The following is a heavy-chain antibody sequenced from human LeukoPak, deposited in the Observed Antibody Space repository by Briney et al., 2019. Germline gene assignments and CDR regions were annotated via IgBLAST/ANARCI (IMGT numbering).Heavy chain of an antibody. CDR3: TRDYSSCPDY. D-gene: IGHD6-13*01. CDR2: INTDESST. CDR1: RFIFWTYW. J-gene: IGHJ4*02. Sequence: GVSLRLSCTASRFIFWTYWMHRHNQAPGQEVIWVSRINTDESSTTYAASVKGRFTISRDNAKNTLYLKMSSLRTEDTAVDYCTRDYSSCPDYWGQGTLVTVSS. V-gene: IGHV3-74*01.